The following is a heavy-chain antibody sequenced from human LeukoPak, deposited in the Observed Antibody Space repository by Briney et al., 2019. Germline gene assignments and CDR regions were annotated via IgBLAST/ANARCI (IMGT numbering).Heavy chain of an antibody. D-gene: IGHD3-10*01. CDR1: GFTFSSYS. CDR2: ISGSSSTT. Sequence: GGSLRLSCAASGFTFSSYSMNWVRQAPGKGLEWVSYISGSSSTTHFADSVKGRFTISRDNAKNSLYLQMNSLRAEDTAVYYCARDVVWFGAGAYYYYGMDVWGQGTTVTVSS. CDR3: ARDVVWFGAGAYYYYGMDV. J-gene: IGHJ6*02. V-gene: IGHV3-48*04.